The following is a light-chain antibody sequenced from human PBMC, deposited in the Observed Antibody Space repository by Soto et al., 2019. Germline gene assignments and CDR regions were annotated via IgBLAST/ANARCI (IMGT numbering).Light chain of an antibody. V-gene: IGKV4-1*01. Sequence: DIVLTQSPDSLAVSLVDRAPINXXSSQXVLYNSDNKNYLAWYQQKPGQPPKXXIYWASTRESGVPDRFGGSGSGTDFTLTISGLQAEDVAVYYCQQYYTTPLTFGGGTKVDIK. CDR3: QQYYTTPLT. CDR1: QXVLYNSDNKNY. CDR2: WAS. J-gene: IGKJ4*01.